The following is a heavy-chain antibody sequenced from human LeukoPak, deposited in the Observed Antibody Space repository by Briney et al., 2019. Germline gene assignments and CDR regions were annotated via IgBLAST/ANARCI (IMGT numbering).Heavy chain of an antibody. J-gene: IGHJ6*02. CDR2: IGAGSGST. CDR1: GFTFTNSA. CDR3: AAPGGHYFYGLDV. Sequence: ASVKVSCKGSGFTFTNSAVQWVRQARGQRHEWIGWIGAGSGSTNYAQKFQERVTFTRDMSTGTAYMELSSLRSEDTAVYYCAAPGGHYFYGLDVWGQGTTVTVSS. D-gene: IGHD3-16*01. V-gene: IGHV1-58*01.